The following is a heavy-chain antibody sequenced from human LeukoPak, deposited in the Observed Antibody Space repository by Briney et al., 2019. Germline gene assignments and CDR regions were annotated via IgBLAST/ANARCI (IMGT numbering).Heavy chain of an antibody. Sequence: ASVKVSCKASGYTFTGYYMHWVRQAPGQGLEWMGWINPNSGGTNYAQKFQGWVTMTRDTSISTAYMELSRLRSDDTAVYYCARTFCGGDCLPDYWGQGTLVTVSS. CDR2: INPNSGGT. CDR3: ARTFCGGDCLPDY. CDR1: GYTFTGYY. J-gene: IGHJ4*02. D-gene: IGHD2-21*02. V-gene: IGHV1-2*04.